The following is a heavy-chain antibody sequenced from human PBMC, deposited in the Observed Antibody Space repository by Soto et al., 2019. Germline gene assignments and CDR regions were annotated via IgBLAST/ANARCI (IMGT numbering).Heavy chain of an antibody. Sequence: PLETLPHTCTVSGGSISSHYWGWIRQPPGKGLEWIGYIYYSGSTNYNPSLKSRVTISVDTSKNQFSLKLSSVTAADTAVYYCARHHDSWGQGTLVTVSS. CDR2: IYYSGST. CDR1: GGSISSHY. J-gene: IGHJ4*02. CDR3: ARHHDS. V-gene: IGHV4-59*08.